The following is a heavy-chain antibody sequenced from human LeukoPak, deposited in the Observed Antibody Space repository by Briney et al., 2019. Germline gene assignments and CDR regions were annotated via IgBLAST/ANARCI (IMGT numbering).Heavy chain of an antibody. CDR1: GYTFTAYY. Sequence: ASVKVSCKASGYTFTAYYMHWVRQAPGQELEWMGWINPNSGDTNYAQKFQGRVTMTRDTSISTAYMELSSLRSDDMAVYYCAREGEDSDDTNWFDPWGQGTLVTVSS. V-gene: IGHV1-2*02. D-gene: IGHD3-10*01. CDR2: INPNSGDT. CDR3: AREGEDSDDTNWFDP. J-gene: IGHJ5*02.